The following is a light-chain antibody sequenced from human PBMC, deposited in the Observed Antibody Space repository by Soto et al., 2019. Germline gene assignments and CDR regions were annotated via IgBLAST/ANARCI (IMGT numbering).Light chain of an antibody. CDR3: GTWDNSLSVV. Sequence: QSVLTQPPSVSAAPGQKVTISWSGGSSNIGDNYVSWYQQFPGTAPKLLIYDNDKRPSGIPDRFSGSKSGTSATLGITGLQTGDEADYYCGTWDNSLSVVFGGGTKLTVL. J-gene: IGLJ2*01. V-gene: IGLV1-51*01. CDR2: DND. CDR1: SSNIGDNY.